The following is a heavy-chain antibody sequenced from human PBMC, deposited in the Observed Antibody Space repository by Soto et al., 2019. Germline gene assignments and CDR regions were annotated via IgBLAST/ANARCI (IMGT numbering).Heavy chain of an antibody. CDR3: ARGDYDILTGYFKSSYGMDV. V-gene: IGHV5-51*01. J-gene: IGHJ6*02. Sequence: PGESLKISCKGSGYSFATYWIGWVRQMPGKGLEWMGIIYPGDSDTRYSPSFQGQVTISVDKSISTAYLHWSNLKASDTAMYFCARGDYDILTGYFKSSYGMDVCGQGTTVTVSS. D-gene: IGHD3-9*01. CDR2: IYPGDSDT. CDR1: GYSFATYW.